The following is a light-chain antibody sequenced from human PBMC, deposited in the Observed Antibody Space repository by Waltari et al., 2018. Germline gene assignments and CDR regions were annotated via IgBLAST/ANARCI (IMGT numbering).Light chain of an antibody. CDR3: SSYAGSKFWV. CDR1: SSDVGGYNY. J-gene: IGLJ3*02. V-gene: IGLV2-8*01. CDR2: EVS. Sequence: QSALTQPPSASGSPGQSVTISCTGTSSDVGGYNYVSWFQQRPGKAPNVMIYEVSKRPSGVPDRVSGSKSGNTDCLIVSGLQAEDEADYDCSSYAGSKFWVFGGGTKLTVL.